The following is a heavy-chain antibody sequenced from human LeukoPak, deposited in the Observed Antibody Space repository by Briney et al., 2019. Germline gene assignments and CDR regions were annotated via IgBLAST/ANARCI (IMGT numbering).Heavy chain of an antibody. CDR1: GFTFRTFG. D-gene: IGHD5-24*01. CDR3: ATRRDGYNWVDY. CDR2: ISSDSSYI. V-gene: IGHV3-21*01. J-gene: IGHJ4*02. Sequence: GGSLRLSCAASGFTFRTFGMNWVRQAPGKGLEWVSYISSDSSYICYADSVKGRFTVYRDNAKNSLYLQMNSLRAEDTAVYYCATRRDGYNWVDYWGQGTLVTVSS.